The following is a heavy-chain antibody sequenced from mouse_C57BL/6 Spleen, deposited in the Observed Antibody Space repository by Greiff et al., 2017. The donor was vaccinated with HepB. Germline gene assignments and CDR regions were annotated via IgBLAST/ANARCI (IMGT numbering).Heavy chain of an antibody. D-gene: IGHD4-1*01. CDR1: GFTFSDYG. Sequence: EVQLVQSGGGLLKPGASLILSCAAPGFTFSDYGMHWVRQAPEKGLEWVAYISRGSSTIYYADTVKGRFTISRDNAKNTMFLQITSLKSVDTAMYYCGSGGLTGTHYWYFGVWGTVATFTDSS. CDR3: GSGGLTGTHYWYFGV. CDR2: ISRGSSTI. V-gene: IGHV5-17*01. J-gene: IGHJ1*02.